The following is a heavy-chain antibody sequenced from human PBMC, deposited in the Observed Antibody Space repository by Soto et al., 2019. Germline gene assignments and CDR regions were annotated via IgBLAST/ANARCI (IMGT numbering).Heavy chain of an antibody. D-gene: IGHD3-22*01. V-gene: IGHV3-15*01. CDR3: AKGRRYWHYSTSYSFDY. CDR2: IKSKTDGATT. CDR1: GFTFSNAW. Sequence: PGGSLRLSCAASGFTFSNAWMSWVRQAPGKGLEWVGRIKSKTDGATTDYAAPVKGRFSISRDDSKNTLYLQMNSLRAEDTAKYYCAKGRRYWHYSTSYSFDYWGQGALVTVSS. J-gene: IGHJ4*02.